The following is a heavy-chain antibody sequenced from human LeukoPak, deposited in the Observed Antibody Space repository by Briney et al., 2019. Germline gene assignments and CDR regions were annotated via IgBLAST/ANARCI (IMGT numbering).Heavy chain of an antibody. V-gene: IGHV3-21*01. Sequence: GGSLRLSCAASGFTFSTYIMNWVRQAPGKGLEWVSFISWISRYISYADSVKGRFTISRDNAKNSLYLQINSLRAQDTAVFYCVREIRCYESRGLTFFDYGGRGTVHTVP. J-gene: IGHJ4*02. CDR3: VREIRCYESRGLTFFDY. D-gene: IGHD3-22*01. CDR1: GFTFSTYI. CDR2: ISWISRYI.